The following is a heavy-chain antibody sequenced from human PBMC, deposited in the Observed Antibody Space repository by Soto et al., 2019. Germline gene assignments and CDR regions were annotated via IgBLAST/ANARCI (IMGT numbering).Heavy chain of an antibody. Sequence: SETLSLTGTVSGGSISSGCYYWSWIRQHPGKGLEWIGYIYYSGSTYYNPSLKSRVTISVDTSKNQFSLKLSSVTAADTAVYYCARDRPGITGTQSGMDVCGQWTTVTVCS. CDR1: GGSISSGCYY. CDR2: IYYSGST. J-gene: IGHJ6*02. D-gene: IGHD1-7*01. CDR3: ARDRPGITGTQSGMDV. V-gene: IGHV4-31*03.